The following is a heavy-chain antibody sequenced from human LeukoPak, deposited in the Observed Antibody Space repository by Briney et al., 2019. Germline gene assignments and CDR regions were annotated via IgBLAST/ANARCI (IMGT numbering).Heavy chain of an antibody. V-gene: IGHV4-59*01. CDR1: GGSISSYY. CDR2: IYYSGST. Sequence: SETLSLTCTVSGGSISSYYWSWIRQPPGKGLEWIGYIYYSGSTNYNPSLKSRVTISVDTSKNQFPLKLSSVTAADTAVYYCARVEMERAFDIWGQGTMVTVSS. CDR3: ARVEMERAFDI. J-gene: IGHJ3*02. D-gene: IGHD5-24*01.